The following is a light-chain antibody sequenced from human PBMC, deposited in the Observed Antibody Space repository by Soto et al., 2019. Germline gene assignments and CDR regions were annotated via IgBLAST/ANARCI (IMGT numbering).Light chain of an antibody. V-gene: IGKV3-15*01. CDR3: QQYNSYSRT. Sequence: ETVMTQSPATLSVSPGERATRACMASQSVSTNLAWYQQKPGQPPRLLIYHASTRATDFPARFSGSGSGTDFTLTIGSLQPDDFATYYCQQYNSYSRTFGQGTKVDIK. CDR2: HAS. CDR1: QSVSTN. J-gene: IGKJ1*01.